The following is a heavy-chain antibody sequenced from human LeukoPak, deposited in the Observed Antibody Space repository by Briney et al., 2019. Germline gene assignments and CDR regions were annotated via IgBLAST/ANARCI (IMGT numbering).Heavy chain of an antibody. CDR3: ARSARYYYGSGSYYRGPSNWFDP. CDR1: GFTFSSYW. J-gene: IGHJ5*02. Sequence: PGGSLILSCAASGFTFSSYWMSWVRQAPGKGLEWVANIKQDGSEKYYVDSVKGRFTISRDNAKNSLYLQMNSLRAEDTAVYYCARSARYYYGSGSYYRGPSNWFDPWGQGTLVTVSS. V-gene: IGHV3-7*01. CDR2: IKQDGSEK. D-gene: IGHD3-10*01.